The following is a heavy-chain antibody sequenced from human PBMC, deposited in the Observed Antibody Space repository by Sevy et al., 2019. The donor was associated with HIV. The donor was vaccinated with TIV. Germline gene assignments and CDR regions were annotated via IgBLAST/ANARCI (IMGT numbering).Heavy chain of an antibody. D-gene: IGHD3-10*01. V-gene: IGHV3-23*01. J-gene: IGHJ4*02. CDR3: AKDTAGSRVRGVIPYYFDY. CDR2: ISGSGGST. CDR1: GFTFSSYA. Sequence: GGSLRLSCAASGFTFSSYAMSWVRQAPGKGLEWVSAISGSGGSTYYADSVKGRFTISRDNSKNTLYLQMNSLRAEDTAVYYCAKDTAGSRVRGVIPYYFDYWGQGTLVTVSS.